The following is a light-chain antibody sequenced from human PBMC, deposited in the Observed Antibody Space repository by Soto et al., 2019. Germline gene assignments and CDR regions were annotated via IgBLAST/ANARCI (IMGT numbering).Light chain of an antibody. CDR1: SSDVGGYNY. V-gene: IGLV2-14*01. CDR2: DVN. CDR3: SSSTGRNTHVL. Sequence: QSVLTQPASVSGSPGQSITISCAGTSSDVGGYNYVSWYQQYPGKAPKLMIYDVNSRPSGVSNRFSGSKSGNPSSLTISGLQAEDEAEYYCSSSTGRNTHVLFGGGTKVTVL. J-gene: IGLJ2*01.